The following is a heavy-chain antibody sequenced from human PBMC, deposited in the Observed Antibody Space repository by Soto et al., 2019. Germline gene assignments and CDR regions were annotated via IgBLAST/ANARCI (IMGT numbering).Heavy chain of an antibody. CDR1: GFTFSSYA. CDR3: AKEPNRASGSGVLNWFDP. V-gene: IGHV3-23*01. J-gene: IGHJ5*02. D-gene: IGHD3-10*01. CDR2: ISGSGGST. Sequence: EVQLLESGGGLVQPGGSLRLSCAASGFTFSSYAMSWVRQAPGKGLEWVSAISGSGGSTYYADSVKGRFTISRDNSKNTLYLQMNSLRAEDTAVYYCAKEPNRASGSGVLNWFDPWGQGTLVTVSS.